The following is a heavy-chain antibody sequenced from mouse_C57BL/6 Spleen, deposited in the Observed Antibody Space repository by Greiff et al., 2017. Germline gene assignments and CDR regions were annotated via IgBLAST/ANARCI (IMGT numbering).Heavy chain of an antibody. V-gene: IGHV1-55*01. J-gene: IGHJ2*01. D-gene: IGHD2-4*01. CDR2: IYPGSGST. CDR3: ARLRGLGPVYYDYDRDLNFDY. CDR1: GYTFTSYW. Sequence: QVQLQQPGAELVKPGASVKMSCKASGYTFTSYWITWVKQRPGQGLEWIGDIYPGSGSTNYNEKFKSKATLTVDTSSSTAYMQLSSLTSEDSAVYFCARLRGLGPVYYDYDRDLNFDYWGQGTTLTVSS.